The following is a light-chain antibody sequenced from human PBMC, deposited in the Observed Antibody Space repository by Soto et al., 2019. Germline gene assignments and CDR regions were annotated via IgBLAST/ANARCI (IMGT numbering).Light chain of an antibody. CDR2: EVG. J-gene: IGLJ3*02. CDR1: SNDVGTYNL. Sequence: QSALTQPASVSGSPGQSITISCTGTSNDVGTYNLVSWYQQHPGKAPKLMIYEVGKRPSGVSDRFSGSKSDNTASLTISVLLAEDEADYYCCSYASSSSWVFGGGTKLTVL. V-gene: IGLV2-23*02. CDR3: CSYASSSSWV.